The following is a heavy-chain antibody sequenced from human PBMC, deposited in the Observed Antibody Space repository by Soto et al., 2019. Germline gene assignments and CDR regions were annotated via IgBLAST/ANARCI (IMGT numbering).Heavy chain of an antibody. J-gene: IGHJ4*02. V-gene: IGHV4-39*01. D-gene: IGHD2-21*01. CDR1: GGSISSGSHY. Sequence: SETLSLTCTVSGGSISSGSHYWGWIRQPPGKGLEWIGSIYYSGSTYYNPSLKSRVTISVDTSKNQFSLTLNSVTAADTAVYYCASGEESYVYFFHHWGPGTLVTVSS. CDR2: IYYSGST. CDR3: ASGEESYVYFFHH.